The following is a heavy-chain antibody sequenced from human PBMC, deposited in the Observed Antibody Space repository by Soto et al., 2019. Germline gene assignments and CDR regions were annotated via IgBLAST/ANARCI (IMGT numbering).Heavy chain of an antibody. D-gene: IGHD5-18*01. CDR1: GFSLSTSGVA. V-gene: IGHV2-5*02. CDR3: AHSPYSITSKGTFDV. J-gene: IGHJ3*01. CDR2: IFWDDDK. Sequence: SGPTLVNPTETLTLTCTLSGFSLSTSGVAVGWFRQPPGKALEWLAIIFWDDDKRYSTSLKSRLIITKDISRNQVVLTLTNLDPVDTATYYCAHSPYSITSKGTFDVRGQGTMVTVSS.